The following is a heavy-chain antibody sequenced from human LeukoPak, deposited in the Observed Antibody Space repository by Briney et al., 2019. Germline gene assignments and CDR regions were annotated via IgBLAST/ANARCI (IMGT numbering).Heavy chain of an antibody. CDR2: IIPILGIA. D-gene: IGHD4-17*01. Sequence: SVKVSCKASGGTFSSYAISWVRQAPGQGLEWMGRIIPILGIANYAQKFQGRVTITADKSTSTAYMELSSLRSEDTAVYYCARVLPPMTTVTHYAFDIWGQGTMVTVSS. CDR1: GGTFSSYA. CDR3: ARVLPPMTTVTHYAFDI. V-gene: IGHV1-69*04. J-gene: IGHJ3*02.